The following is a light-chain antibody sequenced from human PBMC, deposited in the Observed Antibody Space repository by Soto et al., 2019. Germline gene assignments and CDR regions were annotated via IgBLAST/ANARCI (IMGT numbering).Light chain of an antibody. J-gene: IGKJ4*01. CDR1: QSVSSY. CDR3: QQRSNWLLT. Sequence: EIVLTQSPATLSLSPGERATLSCRASQSVSSYLAWYQQKPGQAPRLLIYDASNRATGIPARFSGSGSGTDFTLTISSLEPEDFAVYSCQQRSNWLLTFGGGTKGEIK. CDR2: DAS. V-gene: IGKV3-11*01.